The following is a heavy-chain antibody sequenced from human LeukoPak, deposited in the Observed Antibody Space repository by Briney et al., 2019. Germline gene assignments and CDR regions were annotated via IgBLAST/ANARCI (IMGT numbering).Heavy chain of an antibody. CDR1: GFSSSSYS. Sequence: GGSLRLSCSASGFSSSSYSMNWVLQAPGKGLEWVLYISSSSSTIYYADSVKGRFTISRDNAKNSLYLQMNSLSAEDTAVYYCARGESARPPRDYYYYGMDVWGQGTTVTVSS. D-gene: IGHD6-6*01. V-gene: IGHV3-48*01. CDR2: ISSSSSTI. J-gene: IGHJ6*02. CDR3: ARGESARPPRDYYYYGMDV.